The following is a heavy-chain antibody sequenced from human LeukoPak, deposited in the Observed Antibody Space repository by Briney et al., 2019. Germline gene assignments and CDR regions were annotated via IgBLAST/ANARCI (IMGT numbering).Heavy chain of an antibody. V-gene: IGHV1-18*01. CDR3: ARVSSSGWLKDPDY. J-gene: IGHJ4*02. CDR1: GYTFTSYG. D-gene: IGHD6-19*01. Sequence: GASVKVSCTASGYTFTSYGISWVRQAPGQGLEWMGWISAYNGNTNYAQKLQGRVTMTTDTSTSTAYMELRSLRSDDTAVYYCARVSSSGWLKDPDYWGQGTLVTVSS. CDR2: ISAYNGNT.